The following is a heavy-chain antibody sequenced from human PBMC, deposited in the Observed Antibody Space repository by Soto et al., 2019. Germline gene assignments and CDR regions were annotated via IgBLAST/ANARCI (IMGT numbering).Heavy chain of an antibody. Sequence: SVKVSCKASGGTFSSYAISWVRQAPGQGLEWMGGIIPIFGTANYAQKFQGRVTITADESTSTVYMELSSLRSEDTAVYYCARSRGYYYDSSGNPGHFDYWGQGTLVTVSS. CDR1: GGTFSSYA. J-gene: IGHJ4*02. V-gene: IGHV1-69*13. D-gene: IGHD3-22*01. CDR3: ARSRGYYYDSSGNPGHFDY. CDR2: IIPIFGTA.